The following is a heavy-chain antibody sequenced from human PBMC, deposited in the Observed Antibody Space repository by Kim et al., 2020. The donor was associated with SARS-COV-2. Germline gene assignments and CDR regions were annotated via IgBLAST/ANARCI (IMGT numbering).Heavy chain of an antibody. J-gene: IGHJ3*02. D-gene: IGHD3-22*01. CDR2: ISGSGGST. CDR3: AKDSSPYYYDSSGPNDAFDI. V-gene: IGHV3-23*01. Sequence: GGSLRLSCAASGFTFSSYAMSWVRQAPGKGLEWVSAISGSGGSTYYADSVKGRFTISRDNSKNTLYLQMNSLRAEDTAVYYCAKDSSPYYYDSSGPNDAFDIWGQGTMVTVSS. CDR1: GFTFSSYA.